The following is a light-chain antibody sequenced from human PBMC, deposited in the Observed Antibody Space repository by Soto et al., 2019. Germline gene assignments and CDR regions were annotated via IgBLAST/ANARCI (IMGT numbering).Light chain of an antibody. CDR1: SSDVGGYNY. J-gene: IGLJ1*01. CDR2: EVS. CDR3: TSYTSISLYV. V-gene: IGLV2-14*01. Sequence: ALTQPASVSGSPGQSITISCTGTSSDVGGYNYVSWYQQHPGKAPKLMIYEVSNRPSGVSNRFSGSKSGNTASLTISGLQAVDEADYYCTSYTSISLYVFGTGTKLTVL.